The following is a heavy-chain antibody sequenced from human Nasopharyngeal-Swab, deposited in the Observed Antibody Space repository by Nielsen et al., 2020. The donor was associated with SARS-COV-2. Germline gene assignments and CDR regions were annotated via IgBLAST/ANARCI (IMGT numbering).Heavy chain of an antibody. D-gene: IGHD3-22*01. CDR1: GFTFSSYG. V-gene: IGHV3-30*18. CDR2: ISYDGSNK. Sequence: LSLTCAASGFTFSSYGMHWVRQAPGKGLEWVAVISYDGSNKYYADSVKGRFTISRDNSKNTLYLQMNSLRAEDTAVYYCAKGSPDLFSLYDSSGYSPRYFDYWGQGTLVTVSS. CDR3: AKGSPDLFSLYDSSGYSPRYFDY. J-gene: IGHJ4*02.